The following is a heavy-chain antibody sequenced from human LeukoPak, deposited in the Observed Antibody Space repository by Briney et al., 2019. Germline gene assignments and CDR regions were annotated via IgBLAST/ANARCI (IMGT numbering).Heavy chain of an antibody. CDR2: IIPISGTA. J-gene: IGHJ5*02. Sequence: SVKVSCKASGGTFSSYAISWVRQAPGQGLEWMGGIIPISGTANYAQKFQGRVTITADESTSTAYMELSSLRSEDTAVYYCARSSNIVVVPAQRSNWFDPWGQGTLVTVSS. CDR3: ARSSNIVVVPAQRSNWFDP. V-gene: IGHV1-69*01. D-gene: IGHD2-2*01. CDR1: GGTFSSYA.